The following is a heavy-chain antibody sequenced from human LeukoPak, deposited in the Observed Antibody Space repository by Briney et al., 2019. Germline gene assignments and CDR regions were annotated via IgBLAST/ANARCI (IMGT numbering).Heavy chain of an antibody. CDR3: ARLTGYRIESAFDI. Sequence: SETLSLTCAVYGGSFSGYYWSWIRQPPGKVLEWIGSIYESGSTNYNPSLKSRVTISVDTSKNQFSLKLSSVTAADTAVYYCARLTGYRIESAFDIWGQGTMVTVS. D-gene: IGHD3-9*01. J-gene: IGHJ3*02. V-gene: IGHV4-34*11. CDR2: IYESGST. CDR1: GGSFSGYY.